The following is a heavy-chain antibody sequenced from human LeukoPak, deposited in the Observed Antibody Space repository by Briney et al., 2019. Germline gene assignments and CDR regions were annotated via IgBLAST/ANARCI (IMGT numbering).Heavy chain of an antibody. CDR1: GYRFTSYW. CDR2: IYPGDSDT. V-gene: IGHV5-51*01. D-gene: IGHD5-18*01. CDR3: ARQGYSYGYALDY. Sequence: GESLKISCKGSGYRFTSYWIGWVRPLPGKGLEWMGIIYPGDSDTRYSPSFQGQVTISADKSISTAYLQWSSLKASDTAMYYCARQGYSYGYALDYWGQGTLVTVSS. J-gene: IGHJ4*02.